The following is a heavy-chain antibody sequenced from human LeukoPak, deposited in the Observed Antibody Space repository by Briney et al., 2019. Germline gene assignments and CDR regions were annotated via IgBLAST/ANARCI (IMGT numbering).Heavy chain of an antibody. CDR3: ASLLYGCSYGPFHH. Sequence: GGSLRLSCAASGLSFSTYDMTWVRQAPGKGLEWVSYIGSSTRTMYYAESLKGRFIISRDNAKNSLYLQMDSLRAEDTAIYYCASLLYGCSYGPFHHWGQGTLVTVSS. J-gene: IGHJ4*02. D-gene: IGHD5-18*01. V-gene: IGHV3-48*03. CDR2: IGSSTRTM. CDR1: GLSFSTYD.